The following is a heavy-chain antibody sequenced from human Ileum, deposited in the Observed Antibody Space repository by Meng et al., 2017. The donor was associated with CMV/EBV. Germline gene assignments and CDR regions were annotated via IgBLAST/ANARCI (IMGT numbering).Heavy chain of an antibody. J-gene: IGHJ4*02. Sequence: EVEVVEAGGGLVPPGGSLRLSCAASGFTVRSNYMSWVRQAPGKGLEWVSVIYSGGSTYYADSVKGRFTISRDNSKNTLSLQMNSLRAEDTAVYYCARETSVGAFDYWGQGTLVTVPS. CDR3: ARETSVGAFDY. D-gene: IGHD1-26*01. V-gene: IGHV3-53*01. CDR1: GFTVRSNY. CDR2: IYSGGST.